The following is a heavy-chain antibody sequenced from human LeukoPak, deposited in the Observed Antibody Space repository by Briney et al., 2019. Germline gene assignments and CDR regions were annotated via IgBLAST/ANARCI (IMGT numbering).Heavy chain of an antibody. CDR3: ARDQRSGGSFDY. CDR1: GYSISSGYY. Sequence: SETLSLTCAVSGYSISSGYYWGWIRQPPGKGLEWIGSIYHSGSTYYNPPLKSRVTISVDTSKNQFSLKLSSVTAADTAVYYCARDQRSGGSFDYWGQGTLVTVSS. V-gene: IGHV4-38-2*02. J-gene: IGHJ4*02. CDR2: IYHSGST. D-gene: IGHD2-15*01.